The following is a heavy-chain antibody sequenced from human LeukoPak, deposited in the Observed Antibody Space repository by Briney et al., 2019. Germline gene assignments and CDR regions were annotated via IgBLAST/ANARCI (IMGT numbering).Heavy chain of an antibody. Sequence: PGGSLRLSCAASGFTFRNYDIHCVRQASGKGLECVSVIDTAGDRNYPVSVKGRFTISRETDKSSLYLQMNNLRAGDTAVYYCARGRSLYDASYYYYLDVWGKGTRVTVSS. J-gene: IGHJ6*03. V-gene: IGHV3-13*01. D-gene: IGHD2/OR15-2a*01. CDR3: ARGRSLYDASYYYYLDV. CDR1: GFTFRNYD. CDR2: IDTAGDR.